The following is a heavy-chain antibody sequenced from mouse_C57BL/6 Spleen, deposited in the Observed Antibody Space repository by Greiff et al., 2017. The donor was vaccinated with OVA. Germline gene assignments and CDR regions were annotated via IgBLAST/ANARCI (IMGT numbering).Heavy chain of an antibody. CDR3: ARGLGWFAY. CDR2: ISDGGSYT. CDR1: GFTFSSYA. J-gene: IGHJ3*01. Sequence: EVQVVESGGGLVKPGGSLKLSCAASGFTFSSYAMSWVRQTPEKRLEWVATISDGGSYTYYPDNVKGRFTISRDNAKNNLYLQMSHLKSEDTAMYYCARGLGWFAYWGQGTLVTVSA. V-gene: IGHV5-4*01.